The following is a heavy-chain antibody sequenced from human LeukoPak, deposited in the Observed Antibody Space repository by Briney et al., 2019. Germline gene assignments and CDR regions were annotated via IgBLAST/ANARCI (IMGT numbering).Heavy chain of an antibody. J-gene: IGHJ6*02. CDR2: ISYDGSNK. V-gene: IGHV3-30*18. Sequence: GGSLRLSCAASGFTFSSYGMHWVRQAPGKGLEWVAVISYDGSNKYYADSVRGRFTISRDNSKNTLYLQMNSLRAEDTAVYYCAKEGYYYDSSGYNYYYGMDVWGQGTTVTVSS. CDR3: AKEGYYYDSSGYNYYYGMDV. CDR1: GFTFSSYG. D-gene: IGHD3-22*01.